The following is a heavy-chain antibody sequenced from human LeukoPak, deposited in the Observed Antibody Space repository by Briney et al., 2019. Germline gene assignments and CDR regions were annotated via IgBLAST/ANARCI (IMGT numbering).Heavy chain of an antibody. CDR1: GGTFSSYA. Sequence: GASVKVSCKASGGTFSSYAISWVRQAPGQGLEWMGGIIPIFGTANYAQKFQGRVTITADESTSTAYMELSSLRSEDTAVYYCARGTNSDGSSHNYYYYYMDVWGKGTTVTVSS. CDR2: IIPIFGTA. D-gene: IGHD6-6*01. CDR3: ARGTNSDGSSHNYYYYYMDV. J-gene: IGHJ6*03. V-gene: IGHV1-69*13.